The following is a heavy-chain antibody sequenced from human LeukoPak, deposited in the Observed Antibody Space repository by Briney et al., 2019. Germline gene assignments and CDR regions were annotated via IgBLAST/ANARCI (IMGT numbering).Heavy chain of an antibody. CDR3: AKDLYSSGWLYYYGMDV. CDR1: GFTFSSYA. D-gene: IGHD6-19*01. Sequence: GGSLRLSCAASGFTFSSYAMSWVRQAPGKGLEWVSAISGSGGSTYYADSVKGRFTISRDNSKNTLYLQMNSLRAEDTAVYYCAKDLYSSGWLYYYGMDVWGQGTTVTVSS. V-gene: IGHV3-23*01. CDR2: ISGSGGST. J-gene: IGHJ6*02.